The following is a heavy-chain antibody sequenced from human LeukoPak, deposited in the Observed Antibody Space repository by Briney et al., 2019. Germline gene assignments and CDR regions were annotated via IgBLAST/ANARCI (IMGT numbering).Heavy chain of an antibody. CDR1: GFTFSSYW. CDR2: IKQGGSEK. Sequence: GGSLSLSCAASGFTFSSYWMSWVRQAPGKGLEWVANIKQGGSEKYYVDSVKGRFTISRDNAKNSVYMEMNRLRAEDTAVYYCARVSSSMGGAADYWGQGTLVTVSS. J-gene: IGHJ4*02. V-gene: IGHV3-7*01. CDR3: ARVSSSMGGAADY. D-gene: IGHD6-6*01.